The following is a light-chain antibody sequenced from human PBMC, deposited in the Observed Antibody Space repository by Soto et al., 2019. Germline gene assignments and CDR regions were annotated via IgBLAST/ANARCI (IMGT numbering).Light chain of an antibody. V-gene: IGLV3-1*01. CDR3: QAWDSSIYVV. Sequence: SYELTQPPSVSVSPGQTASITCSGDKLGDKYACWYQQKPGQSPVLVIYQDSKRPSGIPERFSGSNSGNTATLTISGTQAMDEADYYCQAWDSSIYVVFGGGTKVTVL. CDR2: QDS. J-gene: IGLJ2*01. CDR1: KLGDKY.